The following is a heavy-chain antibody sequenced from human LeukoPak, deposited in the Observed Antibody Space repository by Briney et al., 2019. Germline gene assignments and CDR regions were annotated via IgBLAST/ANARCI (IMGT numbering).Heavy chain of an antibody. CDR3: ARDYYDILTGYYTFDY. J-gene: IGHJ4*02. D-gene: IGHD3-9*01. CDR1: GYTFTGYW. V-gene: IGHV1-2*02. CDR2: INPNSGGT. Sequence: ASVKVSCKSSGYTFTGYWMHWVRQAPGQGLEWMGCINPNSGGTNYAQKFQGRVTMTRDTSISTAYMELSRLRSDDTAVYYCARDYYDILTGYYTFDYWGQGTLVTVSS.